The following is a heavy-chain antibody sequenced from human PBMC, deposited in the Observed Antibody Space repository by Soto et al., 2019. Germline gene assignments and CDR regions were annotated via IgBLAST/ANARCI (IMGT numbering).Heavy chain of an antibody. D-gene: IGHD3-3*01. CDR2: INHFESP. Sequence: QVQLNQGGAELLRPSKTLSLTCGVINESFLGYNWTWVAHPPGKGLEGIGEINHFESPNYNPSLKSRVAISIDTSRQQFSLSLRSLTAADTAVYYCASLNGGRFLDKGDYWGQGILVTVSS. J-gene: IGHJ4*02. V-gene: IGHV4-34*01. CDR1: NESFLGYN. CDR3: ASLNGGRFLDKGDY.